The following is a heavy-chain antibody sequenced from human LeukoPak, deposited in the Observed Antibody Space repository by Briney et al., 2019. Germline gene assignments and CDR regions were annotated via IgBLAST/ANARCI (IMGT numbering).Heavy chain of an antibody. D-gene: IGHD4-17*01. CDR1: GFSFSNYE. CDR3: ARDQDDYGDYWYFDL. CDR2: ISSSGSTI. J-gene: IGHJ2*01. Sequence: PGGSLRLSCAASGFSFSNYEMNWVRQAPGKGLEWVSYISSSGSTIYYPDSVKGRFTISSDNAKNSMYMHMNRLRAEDTAVYYCARDQDDYGDYWYFDLWGRGTLVTVSS. V-gene: IGHV3-48*03.